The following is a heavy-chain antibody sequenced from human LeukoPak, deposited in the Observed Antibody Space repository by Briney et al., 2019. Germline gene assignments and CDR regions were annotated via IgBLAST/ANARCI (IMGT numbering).Heavy chain of an antibody. D-gene: IGHD3-9*01. CDR2: IYFSGST. J-gene: IGHJ3*02. V-gene: IGHV4-39*07. CDR3: ARDMGGSLRYFDWSSAFDI. Sequence: SETLSLTCTVSGGSISSSSYYWGWIRQPPGKGLEWIGSIYFSGSTYYNPSLKSRVTISVDTSKNQFSLKLSSATAADTAVYYCARDMGGSLRYFDWSSAFDIWGQGTMVTVSS. CDR1: GGSISSSSYY.